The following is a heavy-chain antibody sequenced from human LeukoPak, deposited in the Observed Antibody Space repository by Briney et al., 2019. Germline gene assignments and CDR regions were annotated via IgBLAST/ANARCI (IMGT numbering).Heavy chain of an antibody. Sequence: GGSLRLSCAASGFTFSDHYMDWVRQAPGKGLEWVGRTRNKANSYTTEYAASVKGRFTISRDDSKNSLYLQMNSLKTEDTAVYYCARELTYYYDSSGYRPDAFDIWGQGTMVIVSS. D-gene: IGHD3-22*01. V-gene: IGHV3-72*01. CDR2: TRNKANSYTT. CDR1: GFTFSDHY. CDR3: ARELTYYYDSSGYRPDAFDI. J-gene: IGHJ3*02.